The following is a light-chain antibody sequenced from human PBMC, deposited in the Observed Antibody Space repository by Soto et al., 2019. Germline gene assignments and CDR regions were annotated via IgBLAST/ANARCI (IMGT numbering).Light chain of an antibody. V-gene: IGLV2-14*01. CDR2: EVS. J-gene: IGLJ3*02. CDR3: SSYTTSSTRV. CDR1: SSDIGDYIY. Sequence: QSVLTQPASVSGSPGQSITISCTGTSSDIGDYIYVSWYQHHPGNAPKLIIYEVSNRPSGVSNRFSGSKSGNTASLTISGLQAEDEADYYCSSYTTSSTRVFGGGTKLT.